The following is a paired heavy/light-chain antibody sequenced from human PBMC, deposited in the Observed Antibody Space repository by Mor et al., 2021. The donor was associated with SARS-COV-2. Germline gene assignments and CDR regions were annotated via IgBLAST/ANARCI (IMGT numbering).Light chain of an antibody. V-gene: IGKV3-11*01. Sequence: EIVLTQSPATLSLSPGERATLSCRASQSVSSYLAWYQQKPGQAPRLLIYDASYRAAGIPARFSGSGSGTDFTLTISSLEPEDFAIYYCQQRNNWPRTFGQGTKVEIK. CDR1: QSVSSY. CDR2: DAS. J-gene: IGKJ1*01. CDR3: QQRNNWPRT.
Heavy chain of an antibody. V-gene: IGHV3-48*03. CDR2: ISSSGSTT. CDR3: VRAGDCGGDCYGY. J-gene: IGHJ4*02. D-gene: IGHD2-21*01. Sequence: EVQLVESGGDLVQPGGSLRLSCVTSGFTFSNYEMSWVRQAPGKGPEWVSYISSSGSTTYYPDSVRGRFTISRDNAKNALYLQMDSLRVEDTAVYYCVRAGDCGGDCYGYWGQGTLVTVSS. CDR1: GFTFSNYE.